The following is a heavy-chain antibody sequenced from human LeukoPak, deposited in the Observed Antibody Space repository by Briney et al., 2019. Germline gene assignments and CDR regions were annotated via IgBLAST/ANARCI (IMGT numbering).Heavy chain of an antibody. J-gene: IGHJ4*02. CDR3: ARDGGDYGI. V-gene: IGHV4-61*08. D-gene: IGHD4-17*01. CDR2: IYYSGST. CDR1: GGSIRSGDYY. Sequence: PSETLSLTCTVSGGSIRSGDYYWSWIRQPPGKGLEWIGYIYYSGSTNYNPSLKSRVTISVDTSKNQFSLKLSSVTAADTAVYYCARDGGDYGIWGQGTLVTVSS.